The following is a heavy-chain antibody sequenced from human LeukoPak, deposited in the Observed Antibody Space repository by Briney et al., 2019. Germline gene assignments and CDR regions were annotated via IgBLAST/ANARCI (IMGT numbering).Heavy chain of an antibody. J-gene: IGHJ4*02. CDR1: GFTFSSYS. Sequence: GGSLRLSCVASGFTFSSYSMKWVRQAPGKGLEWVSSISSSSTYINYADSVKGRFTISRDNAKNSLYLQMNSLRAEDTAVYYCARELVPVPSYWGQGTLVTVSS. CDR2: ISSSSTYI. CDR3: ARELVPVPSY. V-gene: IGHV3-21*01. D-gene: IGHD2-2*01.